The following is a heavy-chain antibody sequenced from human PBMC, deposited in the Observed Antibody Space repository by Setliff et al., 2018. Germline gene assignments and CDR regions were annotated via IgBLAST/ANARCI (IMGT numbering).Heavy chain of an antibody. D-gene: IGHD3-10*01. CDR1: GGSFTDHF. CDR3: ARVPHIWFGELVTFDDAFDI. J-gene: IGHJ3*02. Sequence: SSETLSLTCAVYGGSFTDHFWSWIRQPPGKGLEWIGEINHSGSTNYNPSLKSRVSISVDASKNQFSLKLTSVTAADTAVYFCARVPHIWFGELVTFDDAFDIWGQGTVVTVSS. CDR2: INHSGST. V-gene: IGHV4-34*01.